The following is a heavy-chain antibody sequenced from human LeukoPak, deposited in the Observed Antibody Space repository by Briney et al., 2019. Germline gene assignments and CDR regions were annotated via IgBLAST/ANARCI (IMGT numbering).Heavy chain of an antibody. Sequence: SETLSLTCTVSGGSISSYYWSWIRQPPGKGLEWIGYIYTSGSTNYNPSLKSRVTISVDTSKNQFSLKLSSVTAADTAVYYCARLRRLNYYDSSGYAFDIRGQGTMVTVSS. CDR3: ARLRRLNYYDSSGYAFDI. D-gene: IGHD3-22*01. V-gene: IGHV4-4*09. J-gene: IGHJ3*02. CDR2: IYTSGST. CDR1: GGSISSYY.